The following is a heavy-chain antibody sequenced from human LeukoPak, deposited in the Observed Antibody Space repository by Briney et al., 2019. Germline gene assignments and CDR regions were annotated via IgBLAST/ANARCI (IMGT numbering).Heavy chain of an antibody. CDR3: ARGYLSDIVVVPAAFDY. D-gene: IGHD2-2*01. J-gene: IGHJ4*02. CDR2: ISAYNGNT. Sequence: ASVKVSCKASGYTFTSYGISWVRQAPGQGLEWMGWISAYNGNTNYAQKLQGRVTMTTDTSTSIAYMELRSLRSDDTAVYYCARGYLSDIVVVPAAFDYWGQGTLVTVSS. CDR1: GYTFTSYG. V-gene: IGHV1-18*01.